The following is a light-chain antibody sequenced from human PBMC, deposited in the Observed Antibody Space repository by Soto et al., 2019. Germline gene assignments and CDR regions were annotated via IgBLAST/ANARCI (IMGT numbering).Light chain of an antibody. CDR3: QQYNNVTPWT. CDR2: AAS. Sequence: VLNLWRATLSRSPPERATLSCRAIQTVSSSFLAWYQQTPGQAPRLLIYAASSRATGIPDRFSGSGSGTDFTLTISRLEPEDFAVYYCQQYNNVTPWTFGQGGKVDTK. J-gene: IGKJ1*01. V-gene: IGKV3D-20*02. CDR1: QTVSSSF.